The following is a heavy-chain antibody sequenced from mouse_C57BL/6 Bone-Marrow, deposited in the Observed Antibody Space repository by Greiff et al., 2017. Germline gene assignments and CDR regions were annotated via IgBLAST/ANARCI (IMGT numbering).Heavy chain of an antibody. Sequence: DVKLQESGPGLVKPSQSLSLTCSVTGYSITSGYYWNWIRQFPGNKLEWMGYISYDGSNNYNPSLKNRISITRDTSKYQFFLKLNSVTTEDTATYYCARNSNWVAYWGQGTLVTVSA. D-gene: IGHD2-5*01. CDR1: GYSITSGYY. J-gene: IGHJ3*01. V-gene: IGHV3-6*01. CDR2: ISYDGSN. CDR3: ARNSNWVAY.